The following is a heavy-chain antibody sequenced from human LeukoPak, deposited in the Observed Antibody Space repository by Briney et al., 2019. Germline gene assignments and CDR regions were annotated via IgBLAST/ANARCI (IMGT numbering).Heavy chain of an antibody. J-gene: IGHJ3*02. CDR2: ISWNSGSI. D-gene: IGHD3-9*01. CDR1: GFTFDDYA. Sequence: LAGGSLRLSCAASGFTFDDYAMHWVRQAPGKGLEWVSGISWNSGSIGYADSVKGRFTISRDNAKNSLYLQMNSLRAEDTALYYCAKTIIGGDILTGYGDAFDIWGQGTMVTVSS. V-gene: IGHV3-9*01. CDR3: AKTIIGGDILTGYGDAFDI.